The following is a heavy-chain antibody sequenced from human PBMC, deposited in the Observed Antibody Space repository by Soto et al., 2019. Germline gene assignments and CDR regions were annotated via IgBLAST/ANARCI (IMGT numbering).Heavy chain of an antibody. Sequence: DVQLLESGGDLVQPGGSLSLSCAASGFTFTSFAMSWVRQAPGKGLEWVSTISASGVNTYYTDSVKGRCTISRDNSKDTVSLQMTGLRADDTAVYYCAKGQGVGGIYSLDYGGQGTVVTVSS. D-gene: IGHD1-26*01. CDR2: ISASGVNT. V-gene: IGHV3-23*01. CDR3: AKGQGVGGIYSLDY. CDR1: GFTFTSFA. J-gene: IGHJ4*02.